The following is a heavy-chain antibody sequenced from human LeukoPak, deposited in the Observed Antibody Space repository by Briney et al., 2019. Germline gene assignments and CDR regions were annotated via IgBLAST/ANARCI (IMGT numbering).Heavy chain of an antibody. V-gene: IGHV3-30-3*01. Sequence: PGGSLRLSCAASGFTFSSYAMHWVRQAPGKGLEWVAVISYDGSNKYYADSVKGRFTISRDNSKNTLYLQMNSLGAEDTAVYYCAREFRFLEWLFDYWGQGTLVTVSS. CDR3: AREFRFLEWLFDY. CDR1: GFTFSSYA. J-gene: IGHJ4*02. CDR2: ISYDGSNK. D-gene: IGHD3-3*01.